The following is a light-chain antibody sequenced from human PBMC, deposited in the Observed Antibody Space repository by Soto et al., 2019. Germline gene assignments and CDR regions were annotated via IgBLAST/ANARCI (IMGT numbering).Light chain of an antibody. V-gene: IGKV3-11*01. J-gene: IGKJ2*01. CDR1: QSIDNY. Sequence: EIVLTQSPATLSVSPGESATLSCRASQSIDNYLAWYQQKPGQAPRLLIYDASSRATGIPARFSGSGSGTDFTITISSLEPEDFAVYYCQQRSEWRTFGQGTRLEMK. CDR3: QQRSEWRT. CDR2: DAS.